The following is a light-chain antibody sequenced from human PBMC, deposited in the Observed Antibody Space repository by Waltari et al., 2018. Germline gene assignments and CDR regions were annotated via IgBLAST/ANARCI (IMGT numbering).Light chain of an antibody. CDR3: CSYGSRTTI. CDR1: SNNFGNYYL. CDR2: EGS. J-gene: IGLJ2*01. V-gene: IGLV2-23*01. Sequence: QSALTQPASVSGSPGQSITIPCTGGSNNFGNYYLISWYQQHPGKAPKLVIFEGSKRPLGVSDRFSGSHSDNSASLTISGLQAEYEADYYCCSYGSRTTIFGGGTRLTVL.